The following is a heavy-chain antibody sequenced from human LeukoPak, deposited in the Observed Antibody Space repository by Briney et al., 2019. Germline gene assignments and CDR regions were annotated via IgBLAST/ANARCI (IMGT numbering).Heavy chain of an antibody. CDR3: ARDRGGSYSAIDY. D-gene: IGHD2-15*01. J-gene: IGHJ4*02. Sequence: GGSLRLSCAASGFTFSKYALVWVRQAPGKGLEWVSFISSSSITIYYADSVKGRFTISRDNAEKSLYLQMNSLRAEDTAVYYCARDRGGSYSAIDYWGQGTLVTVSS. CDR1: GFTFSKYA. V-gene: IGHV3-48*04. CDR2: ISSSSITI.